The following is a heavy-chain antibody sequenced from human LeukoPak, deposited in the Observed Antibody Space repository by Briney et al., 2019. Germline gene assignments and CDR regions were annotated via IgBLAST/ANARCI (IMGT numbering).Heavy chain of an antibody. D-gene: IGHD2-2*02. CDR2: IIPILGIA. J-gene: IGHJ6*02. CDR3: ARDVVVPAAILLEPSAGMDV. Sequence: GASVKVSCKASGGTFSSYAISWVRQAPGQGLEWMGRIIPILGIANYAQKFQGRVTITADKSTSTAYMELSSLRSDDTAVYYCARDVVVPAAILLEPSAGMDVWGQGTTVTVSS. CDR1: GGTFSSYA. V-gene: IGHV1-69*04.